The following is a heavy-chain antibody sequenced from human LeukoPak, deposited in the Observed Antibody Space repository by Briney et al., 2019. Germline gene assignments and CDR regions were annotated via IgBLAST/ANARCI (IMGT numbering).Heavy chain of an antibody. CDR3: ARDRARYNWNYVQPPDAFDI. J-gene: IGHJ3*02. D-gene: IGHD1-7*01. V-gene: IGHV1-2*02. Sequence: GASVKVSCKASGYTFTGYYMHWVRQAPGQGLEWMGWINPNSGGTNYAQKLQGRVTMTTDTSTSTAYMEMRSLRSDDTAVYYCARDRARYNWNYVQPPDAFDIWGQGTMVTVSS. CDR2: INPNSGGT. CDR1: GYTFTGYY.